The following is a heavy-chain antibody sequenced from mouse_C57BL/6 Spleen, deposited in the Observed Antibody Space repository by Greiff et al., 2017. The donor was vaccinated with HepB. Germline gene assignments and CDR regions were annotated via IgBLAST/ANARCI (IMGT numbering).Heavy chain of an antibody. V-gene: IGHV1-59*01. CDR1: GYTFTSYW. Sequence: QVQLQQPGAELVRPGTSVKLSCKASGYTFTSYWMHWVKQRPGQGLEWIGVIDPSDSYTNYNQKLKGKATLTVDTSSSTAYMQLSSLTSEDSAVYYCARWGPYFDYWGQGTTLTVSS. CDR2: IDPSDSYT. CDR3: ARWGPYFDY. J-gene: IGHJ2*01.